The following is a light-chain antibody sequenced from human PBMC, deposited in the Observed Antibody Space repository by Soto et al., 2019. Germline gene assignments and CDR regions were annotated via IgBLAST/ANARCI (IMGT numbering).Light chain of an antibody. CDR2: DAS. J-gene: IGKJ1*01. V-gene: IGKV1-5*01. Sequence: DIHLTQSPSTLSASVGDRVTITCRASQSISTCLAWYQQKPGNAPKLLIFDASNLESGVPSRFSGSGSGTEFTLTIDILQPDDFATNYWQKYNSNSRTFGQGTQLDIK. CDR1: QSISTC. CDR3: QKYNSNSRT.